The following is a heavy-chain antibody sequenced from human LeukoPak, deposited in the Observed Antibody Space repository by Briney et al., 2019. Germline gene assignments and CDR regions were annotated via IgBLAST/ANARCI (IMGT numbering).Heavy chain of an antibody. CDR3: TTGPGNSGY. CDR2: IKSTTVGRTT. V-gene: IGHV3-15*01. D-gene: IGHD4-23*01. CDR1: GLTFSNAW. Sequence: PGGSLRLSCAVSGLTFSNAWMSWVRQAPGKGLEWVGRIKSTTVGRTTEYAAPVKGRFTISRDDSKNTVYLQMNSLKTEDTAVYYCTTGPGNSGYWGQGTLVTVSS. J-gene: IGHJ4*02.